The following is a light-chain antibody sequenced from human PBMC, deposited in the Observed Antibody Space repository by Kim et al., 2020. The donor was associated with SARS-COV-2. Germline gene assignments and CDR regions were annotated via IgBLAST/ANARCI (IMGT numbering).Light chain of an antibody. CDR3: QQYGSSLSIT. J-gene: IGKJ5*01. V-gene: IGKV3-20*01. CDR1: QSVSSSY. CDR2: GAS. Sequence: PGERATPSCRASQSVSSSYLAWYQQKPGQAPRLLIYGASSRATGIPDRFSGSGSGTDFTLTISRLEPEDFAVYYCQQYGSSLSITFGQGTRLEIK.